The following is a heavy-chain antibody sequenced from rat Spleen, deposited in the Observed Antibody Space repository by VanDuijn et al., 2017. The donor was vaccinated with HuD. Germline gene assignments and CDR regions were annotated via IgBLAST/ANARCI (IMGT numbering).Heavy chain of an antibody. D-gene: IGHD4-1*01. J-gene: IGHJ2*01. CDR3: ARDGGELGY. CDR1: GFSLTSYH. CDR2: ISSGGST. Sequence: QVQLKESGPGLVQPSQTLSLTCTVSGFSLTSYHVSWVRQPPGKGLEWIAAISSGGSTYYNSALKSRLSISRDTSKSQVFLKMTRLQTEDTATYYGARDGGELGYWGQGVMVTVSS. V-gene: IGHV2S12*01.